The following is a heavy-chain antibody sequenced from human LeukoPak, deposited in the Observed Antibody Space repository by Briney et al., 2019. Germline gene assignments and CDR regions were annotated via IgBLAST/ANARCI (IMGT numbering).Heavy chain of an antibody. CDR1: GYSISSGYY. D-gene: IGHD3-10*01. Sequence: SETLSLTCAVSGYSISSGYYWGWIRQPPGKGLEWIGSIYHSGSTYYNPSLKSRVTISVDTSKNQFSLKLSSVTAADTAVYYCAREVSGSYYGCWGQGTLVTVSS. V-gene: IGHV4-38-2*02. CDR3: AREVSGSYYGC. CDR2: IYHSGST. J-gene: IGHJ4*02.